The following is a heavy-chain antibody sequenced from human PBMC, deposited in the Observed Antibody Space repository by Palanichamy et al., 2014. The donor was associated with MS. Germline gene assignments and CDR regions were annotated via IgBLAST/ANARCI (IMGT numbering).Heavy chain of an antibody. J-gene: IGHJ4*02. CDR3: ARRGSYGYDY. D-gene: IGHD5-18*01. CDR2: IDRNSGGT. CDR1: GYTFTGYY. Sequence: QVQLVQSGAEVKKSGASVKVSCKTSGYTFTGYYMHWVRQVPGQGLEWMGWIDRNSGGTNYAQKFESRVTMTRDTSISTAYMELSTLRSDDTAVYYCARRGSYGYDYWGQGTLVTVSS. V-gene: IGHV1-2*02.